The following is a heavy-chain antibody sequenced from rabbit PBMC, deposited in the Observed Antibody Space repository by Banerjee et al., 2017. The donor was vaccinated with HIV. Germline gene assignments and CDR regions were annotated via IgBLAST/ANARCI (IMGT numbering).Heavy chain of an antibody. CDR1: GFDFSSYG. Sequence: QEQLVESGGGLVQPGGSLKLSCKASGFDFSSYGVSWVRQAPGKGLEWIGYIDPVFGSTYYASWVNGRFTISSHNAQNTLYLQLNSLTAADTATYFCVRDPPYASSSGYYGHLWGPGTLVTVS. V-gene: IGHV1S47*01. D-gene: IGHD1-1*01. CDR3: VRDPPYASSSGYYGHL. CDR2: IDPVFGST. J-gene: IGHJ4*01.